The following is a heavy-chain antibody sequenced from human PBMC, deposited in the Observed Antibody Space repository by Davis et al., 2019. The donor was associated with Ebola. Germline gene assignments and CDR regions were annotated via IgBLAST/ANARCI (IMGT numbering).Heavy chain of an antibody. J-gene: IGHJ4*02. D-gene: IGHD3-16*01. Sequence: GESLKISCAASGFTFSSYSMNWVRQAPGKGLEWVSSISSSSSYIYYADSVKGRFTISRDNAKNSLYLQMNSLRAEDTAVYYCAKGTGGDYWGQGTQVTVS. CDR1: GFTFSSYS. CDR2: ISSSSSYI. V-gene: IGHV3-21*01. CDR3: AKGTGGDY.